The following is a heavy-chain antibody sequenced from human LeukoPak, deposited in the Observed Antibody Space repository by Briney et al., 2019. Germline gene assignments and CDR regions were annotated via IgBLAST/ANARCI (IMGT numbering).Heavy chain of an antibody. CDR2: ISSGGSTI. D-gene: IGHD1-26*01. CDR1: GFTFRNFE. V-gene: IGHV3-48*03. CDR3: ARKYSGSYFYFDY. J-gene: IGHJ4*02. Sequence: GGSLRLSCVASGFTFRNFEMNWVRQAPGKGLEWVSYISSGGSTIYYADSVKGRFTISRDNAKNSLYLQMNSLRAEDTAVYYCARKYSGSYFYFDYWGQGTLVTVSS.